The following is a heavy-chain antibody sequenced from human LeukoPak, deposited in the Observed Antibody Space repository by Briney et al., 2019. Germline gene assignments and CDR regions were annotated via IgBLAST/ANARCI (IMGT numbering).Heavy chain of an antibody. CDR3: ARHYSSSWYSAFHL. CDR1: GGSINSSYYY. Sequence: SETLSLTCTVHGGSINSSYYYWGWFRQPPGKGLEWIGSIYYNVSTDYNPSLKSGVAIAVDTSNDQFSLKLTSVTAADTSVYYCARHYSSSWYSAFHLWGQGTMVTVSS. J-gene: IGHJ3*01. V-gene: IGHV4-39*01. D-gene: IGHD6-13*01. CDR2: IYYNVST.